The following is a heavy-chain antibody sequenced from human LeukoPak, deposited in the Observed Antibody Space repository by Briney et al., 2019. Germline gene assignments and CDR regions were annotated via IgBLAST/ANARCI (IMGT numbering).Heavy chain of an antibody. CDR1: GYIFTSYG. Sequence: GASVKVSCKASGYIFTSYGISWVRQAPGQGLDGMGWISVYNGNTNYPQRLQGRVTMTTDTSTTTAYMELRSLRSDDTAVYYCARDINGYYYDSHGYYPTDLWGQGTLVTVSS. CDR3: ARDINGYYYDSHGYYPTDL. V-gene: IGHV1-18*01. D-gene: IGHD3-22*01. J-gene: IGHJ5*02. CDR2: ISVYNGNT.